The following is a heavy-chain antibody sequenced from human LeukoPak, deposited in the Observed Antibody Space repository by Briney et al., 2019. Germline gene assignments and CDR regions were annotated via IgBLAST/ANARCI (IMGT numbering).Heavy chain of an antibody. V-gene: IGHV1-3*01. CDR3: ARGPH. Sequence: GASVKVSCKASGYTFINYAIHWVRQAPGQRLEWMGWIDAYNGDTEYSQKLQGRVTITKDTSASTAYMDLSTLRSEDTAVYYCARGPHWGQGTLVTVSS. CDR2: IDAYNGDT. CDR1: GYTFINYA. J-gene: IGHJ4*02.